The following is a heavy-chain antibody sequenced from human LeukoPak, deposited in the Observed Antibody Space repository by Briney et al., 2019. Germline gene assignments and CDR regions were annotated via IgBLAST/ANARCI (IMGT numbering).Heavy chain of an antibody. CDR3: ATNRVGSSFDY. CDR1: GYTFTGYY. V-gene: IGHV1-2*02. CDR2: IDINSGGT. D-gene: IGHD5-24*01. J-gene: IGHJ4*02. Sequence: ASLKVSCKASGYTFTGYYMHWARQAAGQGLEWMGRIDINSGGTTFAHHFQGRVTLTRDTSISTGYMELSGRTSDDTAVYYCATNRVGSSFDYWGQGTLVSVSS.